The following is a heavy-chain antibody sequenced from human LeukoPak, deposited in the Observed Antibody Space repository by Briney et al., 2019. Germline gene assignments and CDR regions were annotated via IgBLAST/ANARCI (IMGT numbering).Heavy chain of an antibody. CDR2: IYTSGTI. CDR1: GVSISAYF. J-gene: IGHJ4*02. V-gene: IGHV4-4*07. CDR3: ARKDGDF. Sequence: PSETLSLTCTVSGVSISAYFWTWIRQPAGKGLEWIGRIYTSGTINYNPSLESRLTMSLDTSKNQTSLRLSSVTAADTGVYYCARKDGDFWGQGTLVTVSS.